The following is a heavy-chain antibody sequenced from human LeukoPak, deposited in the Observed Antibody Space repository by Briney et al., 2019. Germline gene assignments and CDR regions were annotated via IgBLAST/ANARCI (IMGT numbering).Heavy chain of an antibody. CDR2: INSDGSWT. V-gene: IGHV3-74*01. CDR1: GNYW. D-gene: IGHD2/OR15-2a*01. J-gene: IGHJ4*02. Sequence: GGSLRLSCAASGNYWMHWVRQAPGKGLVWVSHINSDGSWTSYADSVRGRFTISKDNAKNTVYLQMNNLRAEDTAVYYCVSFYEAYWGRGTLVTVSS. CDR3: VSFYEAY.